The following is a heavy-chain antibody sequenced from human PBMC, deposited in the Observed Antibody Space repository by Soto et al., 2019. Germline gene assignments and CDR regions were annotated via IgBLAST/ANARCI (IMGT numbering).Heavy chain of an antibody. J-gene: IGHJ4*02. Sequence: PSQPLSLTCAISGDSVSSNSVAWSWIRQSPSRGLEWLGRTYYRSKWFTDYAVSVKGRITIDPDTSKNQFSLQLNSVTPEDTAVYYCARDVVRKFDYWGQGTPVTVSS. D-gene: IGHD2-15*01. CDR3: ARDVVRKFDY. V-gene: IGHV6-1*01. CDR2: TYYRSKWFT. CDR1: GDSVSSNSVA.